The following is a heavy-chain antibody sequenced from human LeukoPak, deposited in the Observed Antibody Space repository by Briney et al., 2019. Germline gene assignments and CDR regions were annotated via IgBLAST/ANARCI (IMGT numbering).Heavy chain of an antibody. CDR3: ARYCSGGSCWDS. CDR2: IRPDGSEI. D-gene: IGHD2-15*01. V-gene: IGHV3-7*01. J-gene: IGHJ4*02. CDR1: GFTFSSYW. Sequence: PGGSLRLSCAAPGFTFSSYWRSWVRQAPRKRLERVPNIRPDGSEIYYGDSVKGRFTISRDNAKNSLYLQMNSLRAEDTAVYYCARYCSGGSCWDSWGQGTLVTVSS.